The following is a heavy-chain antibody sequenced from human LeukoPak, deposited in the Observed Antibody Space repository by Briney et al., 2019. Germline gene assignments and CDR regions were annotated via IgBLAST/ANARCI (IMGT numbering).Heavy chain of an antibody. D-gene: IGHD5-12*01. CDR3: AKDGLQLRFFDY. CDR1: GFTFSSYW. V-gene: IGHV3-23*01. Sequence: GGSLRLSCAASGFTFSSYWMSWVRQAPGKGLEWVSAISGSGGSTYYADSVKGRFTISRDNSKNTLYLQMNSLRAEDTAVYYCAKDGLQLRFFDYWGQGTLVTASS. CDR2: ISGSGGST. J-gene: IGHJ4*02.